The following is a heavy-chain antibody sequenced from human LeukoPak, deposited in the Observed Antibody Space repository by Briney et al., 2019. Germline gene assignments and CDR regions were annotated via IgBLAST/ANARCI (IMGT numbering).Heavy chain of an antibody. CDR2: IYSSVST. V-gene: IGHV4-39*01. D-gene: IGHD1-26*01. J-gene: IGHJ4*02. CDR1: GGSISSNAYY. Sequence: SETLSLTCTVSGGSISSNAYYWAWIRQPPGKGLEWIGSIYSSVSTYYNPPLKSRVTISVDTSRNQFSLRLSSVTAADTALYYCAYSGSYGHLGYWGQGIPVTVSS. CDR3: AYSGSYGHLGY.